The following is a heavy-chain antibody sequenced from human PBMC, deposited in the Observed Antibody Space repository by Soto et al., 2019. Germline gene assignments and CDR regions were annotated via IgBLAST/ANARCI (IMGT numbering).Heavy chain of an antibody. CDR1: GGSFSGYY. CDR3: ARGRGFCSSTSCYDSYYYMDV. D-gene: IGHD2-2*01. J-gene: IGHJ6*03. V-gene: IGHV4-34*01. CDR2: INHSGST. Sequence: SDTLSLTCAVYGGSFSGYYWSWIRQPPGKGLEWIGEINHSGSTNYNPSLKSRVTISVDTSKNQFSLKLSSVAAADTAVYYCARGRGFCSSTSCYDSYYYMDVWGKGPTVT.